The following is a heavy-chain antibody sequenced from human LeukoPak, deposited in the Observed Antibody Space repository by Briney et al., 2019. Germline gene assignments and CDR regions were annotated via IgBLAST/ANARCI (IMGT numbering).Heavy chain of an antibody. J-gene: IGHJ4*02. CDR2: VYPGDSDT. CDR1: GYSFTNYW. V-gene: IGHV5-51*01. CDR3: ARGAVAGLFDL. Sequence: GESLRISCKASGYSFTNYWIGWVRQMPGRGLEWMGIVYPGDSDTRYSPSFQGQVTISADKSISTAYLQWSSLKASDSAMYYCARGAVAGLFDLWGQGTLVTVSS. D-gene: IGHD6-19*01.